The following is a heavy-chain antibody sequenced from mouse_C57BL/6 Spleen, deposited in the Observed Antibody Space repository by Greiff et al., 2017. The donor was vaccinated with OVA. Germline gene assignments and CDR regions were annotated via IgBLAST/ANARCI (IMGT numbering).Heavy chain of an antibody. CDR1: GYTFTDYE. Sequence: VQLKESGAELVRPGASVTLSCKASGYTFTDYEMHWVKQTPVHGLEWIGAIDPETGGTAYNQKFKGKAILTADKSSSTAYMELRSLTSEDAAVDYCTRSAVVATDYFDYWGQGTTLTVSS. D-gene: IGHD1-1*01. CDR2: IDPETGGT. V-gene: IGHV1-15*01. CDR3: TRSAVVATDYFDY. J-gene: IGHJ2*01.